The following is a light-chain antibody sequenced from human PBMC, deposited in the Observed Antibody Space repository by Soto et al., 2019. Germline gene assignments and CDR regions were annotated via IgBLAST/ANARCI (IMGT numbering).Light chain of an antibody. CDR2: GAS. CDR1: ESVSSS. Sequence: EIVLTQSPATLSVSPGERVTLSCRASESVSSSLAWYQHKPGQPPRPLIYGASTRATDIPARFSGSGSWTQFTLTISSLQSEDFAVYYCQQYKDWPPVTFGPGTKVEIK. CDR3: QQYKDWPPVT. J-gene: IGKJ3*01. V-gene: IGKV3-15*01.